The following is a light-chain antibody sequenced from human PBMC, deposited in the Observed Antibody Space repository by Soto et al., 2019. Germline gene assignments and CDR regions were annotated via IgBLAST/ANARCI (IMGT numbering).Light chain of an antibody. CDR2: DAS. Sequence: EIVLTQSPATLSLSPGERATLSCRASQSVSNYLAWYQQKPGQAPRLLIYDASNRATGIPARFSGSGSGTDFTLTITSLQPEDGATYYCQRYNSVPPAFGQGTKVDIK. CDR1: QSVSNY. V-gene: IGKV3-11*01. J-gene: IGKJ1*01. CDR3: QRYNSVPPA.